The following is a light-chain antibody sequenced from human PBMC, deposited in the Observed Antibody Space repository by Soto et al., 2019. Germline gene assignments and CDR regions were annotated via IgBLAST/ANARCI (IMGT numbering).Light chain of an antibody. CDR2: LAS. V-gene: IGKV1-39*01. CDR1: QSIRTY. J-gene: IGKJ4*02. CDR3: QTEYKPPHT. Sequence: DIQMTQSPSSLSASVGDRVTITCRASQSIRTYLNWYQQKPGRAPKLLIDLASTLQSGVPSRFRGSGSGTDLILTNTCLQPAAHATHFFQTEYKPPHTFSGGTKVDIK.